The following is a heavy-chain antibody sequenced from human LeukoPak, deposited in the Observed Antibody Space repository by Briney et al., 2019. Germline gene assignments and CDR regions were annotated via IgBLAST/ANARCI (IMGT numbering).Heavy chain of an antibody. CDR3: AKAVVGATPRGAFDI. CDR2: ISWNSDNT. D-gene: IGHD1-26*01. Sequence: PGGSLRLSCAASGFTFDDSAMHWVRQAPGKGLEWVSGISWNSDNTGYADSVKGRFIISRDNAENSLYLQMNSLRSEGTAFYFCAKAVVGATPRGAFDIWGQGTRVTVSS. CDR1: GFTFDDSA. J-gene: IGHJ3*02. V-gene: IGHV3-9*01.